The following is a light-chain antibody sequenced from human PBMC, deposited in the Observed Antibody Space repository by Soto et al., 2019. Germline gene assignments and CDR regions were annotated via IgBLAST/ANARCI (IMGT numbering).Light chain of an antibody. CDR3: QQYNNWRRT. V-gene: IGKV3-15*01. CDR2: GAS. CDR1: QSVSSN. Sequence: EIVMTHSPATLSVSPGERATLSCRASQSVSSNLAWYQQKPGQAPRLLIYGASTRATGIPARFSGSGSGTEFTLTISSLQSEDFAVYYCQQYNNWRRTFGQGTKV. J-gene: IGKJ1*01.